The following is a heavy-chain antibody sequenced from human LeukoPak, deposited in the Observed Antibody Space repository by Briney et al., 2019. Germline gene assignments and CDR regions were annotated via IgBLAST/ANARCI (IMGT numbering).Heavy chain of an antibody. J-gene: IGHJ4*02. D-gene: IGHD2-2*01. Sequence: ASVKVSCKASGYTFTGYYMHWVRQAPGQGLEWMGWISAYNGNTNYAQKLQGRVIMTTDTSTSTAYMELRSLRSDDTAVYYCARDNSATSDCSSTSCYHFHYWGQGTLVTVSS. CDR2: ISAYNGNT. CDR3: ARDNSATSDCSSTSCYHFHY. V-gene: IGHV1-18*04. CDR1: GYTFTGYY.